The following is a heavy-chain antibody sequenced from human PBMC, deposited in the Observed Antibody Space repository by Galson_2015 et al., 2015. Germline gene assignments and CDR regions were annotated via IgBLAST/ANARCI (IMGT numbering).Heavy chain of an antibody. J-gene: IGHJ4*02. V-gene: IGHV3-74*01. CDR3: TRGAYCSGGICYSCGDY. CDR1: GFTFSNYW. Sequence: LRLSCAASGFTFSNYWVHWVRQAPGKGLEWLSRINGDGSSTSYADSVKGRFTISRDNAKNTLSLQINSLRAEDSAVYYCTRGAYCSGGICYSCGDYWGQGTLVTVSS. D-gene: IGHD2-15*01. CDR2: INGDGSST.